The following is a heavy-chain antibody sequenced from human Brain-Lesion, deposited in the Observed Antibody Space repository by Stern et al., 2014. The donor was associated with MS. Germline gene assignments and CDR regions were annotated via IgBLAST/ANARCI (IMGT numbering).Heavy chain of an antibody. D-gene: IGHD6-6*01. CDR1: GYRFTSNW. J-gene: IGHJ4*02. V-gene: IGHV5-51*01. CDR2: IWPGDSDT. CDR3: ARRGDSSSSGFDY. Sequence: EVQLVQPGAEVKKPGESLKISCKGSGYRFTSNWIGWVRQVPGKGLEWMGIIWPGDSDTRYSPSFQGQVTISADKSISTAYLQWSSLQASDTAMYYCARRGDSSSSGFDYWGQGTLVIVSS.